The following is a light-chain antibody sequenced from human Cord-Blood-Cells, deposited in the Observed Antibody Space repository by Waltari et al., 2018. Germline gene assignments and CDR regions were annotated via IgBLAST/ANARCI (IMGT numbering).Light chain of an antibody. J-gene: IGKJ2*01. Sequence: DVVMTQSPLSLPVTLGQPASISCRSSQSLVHSDGNTYLNWFQQRPGQSPRRLIYKVSNRDSGVPDRFSGSGSGTDFTLKISRVEAEDVGVYYCMQGTHLPLTFGQGTKLEIK. CDR1: QSLVHSDGNTY. CDR3: MQGTHLPLT. CDR2: KVS. V-gene: IGKV2-30*02.